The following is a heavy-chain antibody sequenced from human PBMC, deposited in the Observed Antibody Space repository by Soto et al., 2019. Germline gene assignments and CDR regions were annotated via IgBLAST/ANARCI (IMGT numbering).Heavy chain of an antibody. J-gene: IGHJ5*02. D-gene: IGHD6-19*01. V-gene: IGHV4-34*01. Sequence: QVQLQQWGAGLLKPSETLSLTCAVYGGSFSGYYWSWIRQPPGKGLEWIGEINHSGSTNYNPSLKSRVTISVDTSKNQFSLKLSSVTAADTAVYYCARGAKQWLVRWFDPWGQGTLVTVSS. CDR3: ARGAKQWLVRWFDP. CDR1: GGSFSGYY. CDR2: INHSGST.